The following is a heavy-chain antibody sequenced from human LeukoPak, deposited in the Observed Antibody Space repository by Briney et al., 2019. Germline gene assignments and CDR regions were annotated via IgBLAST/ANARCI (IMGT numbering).Heavy chain of an antibody. CDR1: GGSFSGYS. D-gene: IGHD1-26*01. CDR2: IYYSGST. J-gene: IGHJ3*02. V-gene: IGHV4-59*08. Sequence: SETLSLTCTVYGGSFSGYSWNWIRQPPGKGLEWIGYIYYSGSTNYNPSLKSRVTISVDTSKNQFSLKLSSVTAADTAVYYCARHTFRFVGATGDAFDIWGQGTMVTVSS. CDR3: ARHTFRFVGATGDAFDI.